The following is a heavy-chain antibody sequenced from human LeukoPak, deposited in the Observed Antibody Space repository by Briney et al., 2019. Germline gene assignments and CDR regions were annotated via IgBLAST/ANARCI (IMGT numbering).Heavy chain of an antibody. D-gene: IGHD3-22*01. CDR1: GGSISSGGYY. V-gene: IGHV4-31*03. CDR3: ARHRKDFYDSSGYYTPLDY. J-gene: IGHJ4*02. Sequence: SETLSLTCTVSGGSISSGGYYWSWIRQHPGKGLEWIGYIYYSGSTYYNPSLKSRVTISVDTSKNQFSLKLSSVTAADTAVYYCARHRKDFYDSSGYYTPLDYWGQGTLVTVSS. CDR2: IYYSGST.